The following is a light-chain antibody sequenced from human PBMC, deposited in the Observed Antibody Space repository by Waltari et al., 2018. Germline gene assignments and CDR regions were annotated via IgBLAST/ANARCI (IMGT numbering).Light chain of an antibody. CDR1: SSDVGGYNY. CDR2: EVN. CDR3: TSYAGNSNTYV. J-gene: IGLJ1*01. Sequence: QSALTQPPSASGSPGQSVTISCTGTSSDVGGYNYVSWYQQHPGNAPKLMIYEVNKRPSGVPDRFSGSKSGNMASLTVSGLQPEDDADYYCTSYAGNSNTYVFGTGTKVTVL. V-gene: IGLV2-8*01.